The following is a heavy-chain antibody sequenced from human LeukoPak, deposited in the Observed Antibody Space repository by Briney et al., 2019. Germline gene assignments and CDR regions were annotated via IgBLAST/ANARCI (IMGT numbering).Heavy chain of an antibody. D-gene: IGHD3-10*01. CDR3: AKEGITMVRGVSNFDY. CDR2: ISGSGGST. CDR1: GFTFSSYA. Sequence: GGSLRLSCAASGFTFSSYAVSWVRQAPGKGLEWVSAISGSGGSTYYADSVKGRFTISRDNSKNTLYLQMNSLRAEDTAVYYCAKEGITMVRGVSNFDYWGQGTLVTVSS. V-gene: IGHV3-23*01. J-gene: IGHJ4*02.